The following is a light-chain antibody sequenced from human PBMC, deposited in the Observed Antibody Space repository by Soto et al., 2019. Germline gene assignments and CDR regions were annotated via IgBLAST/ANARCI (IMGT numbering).Light chain of an antibody. Sequence: TLSLSPGERATLSCRASQSVSSYLAWYQQKPGQAPRLLIYDASNRATGIPARFSGSGSGTDFNLTISSLEPEDFAVYYSQQRTNGQRTCGQASEVDIK. CDR3: QQRTNGQRT. J-gene: IGKJ1*01. CDR2: DAS. CDR1: QSVSSY. V-gene: IGKV3-11*01.